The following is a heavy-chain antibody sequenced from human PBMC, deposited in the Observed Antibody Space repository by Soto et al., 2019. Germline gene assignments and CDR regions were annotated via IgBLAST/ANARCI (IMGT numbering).Heavy chain of an antibody. CDR2: IYYSGST. CDR3: AWRYGTTCDY. D-gene: IGHD1-7*01. V-gene: IGHV4-59*01. CDR1: GGSISSYY. J-gene: IGHJ4*02. Sequence: QVQLQESGPGLVKPSETLSLTCTVSGGSISSYYWRWIRQPPGRGLEWIGFIYYSGSTKYNPSPKSRGTISVNRSENECSLKLSSVTAADKAVHYCAWRYGTTCDYWGQGTLITVSS.